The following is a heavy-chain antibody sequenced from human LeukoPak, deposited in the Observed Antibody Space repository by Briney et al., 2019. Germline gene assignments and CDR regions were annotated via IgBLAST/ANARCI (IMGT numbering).Heavy chain of an antibody. D-gene: IGHD3-10*01. CDR2: IYYSGST. CDR3: ARQNLYYYGSGSYNDY. J-gene: IGHJ4*02. Sequence: SETLSLTCTVSGGSISSSSYYWGWIRQPPGKGLEWIGSIYYSGSTYYNPSLKSRVTISVDTSKNQFSLKLSSVTAADTSVYYCARQNLYYYGSGSYNDYWGQGTLVTVSS. V-gene: IGHV4-39*01. CDR1: GGSISSSSYY.